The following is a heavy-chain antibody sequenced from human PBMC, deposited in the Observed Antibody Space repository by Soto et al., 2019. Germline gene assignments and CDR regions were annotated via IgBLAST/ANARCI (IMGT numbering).Heavy chain of an antibody. CDR2: IIPIFGTA. D-gene: IGHD1-1*01. V-gene: IGHV1-69*13. CDR1: GGTFSSYA. J-gene: IGHJ6*02. Sequence: SVKVSCKASGGTFSSYAISWVRQAPGQGLEWMGGIIPIFGTANYAQKFQGRVTITADESTSTAYMELSSLRSEDTAVYYCARVRETGTADYYGMDVWGQGTTVTVSS. CDR3: ARVRETGTADYYGMDV.